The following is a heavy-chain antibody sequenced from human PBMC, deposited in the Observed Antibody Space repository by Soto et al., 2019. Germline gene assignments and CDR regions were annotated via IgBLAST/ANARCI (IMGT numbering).Heavy chain of an antibody. Sequence: TLSLTCTVSGDSISSGGYYWSWIRQHPGKGLEWIGYIYDNGGAYYSPSLKGRVVISVDRSENQFSLRLSSVTAADTAVYYCARVKGGTTRRAFDSWGQGTLVTV. J-gene: IGHJ4*02. CDR1: GDSISSGGYY. D-gene: IGHD1-7*01. V-gene: IGHV4-31*03. CDR3: ARVKGGTTRRAFDS. CDR2: IYDNGGA.